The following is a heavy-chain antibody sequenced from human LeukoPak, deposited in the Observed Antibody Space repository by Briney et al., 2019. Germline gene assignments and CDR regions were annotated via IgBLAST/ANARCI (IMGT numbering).Heavy chain of an antibody. V-gene: IGHV4-59*01. CDR1: GGSISSYY. CDR2: IYYSGST. J-gene: IGHJ4*02. Sequence: SETLSLTCTVSGGSISSYYWSWIRQPPGKGLEWIGYIYYSGSTNYNPSLKSRVTISVDTSKNQFCLKLSSVTAADTAVYYCARAARLKYGDYFDYWGQGTLVTVSS. D-gene: IGHD4-17*01. CDR3: ARAARLKYGDYFDY.